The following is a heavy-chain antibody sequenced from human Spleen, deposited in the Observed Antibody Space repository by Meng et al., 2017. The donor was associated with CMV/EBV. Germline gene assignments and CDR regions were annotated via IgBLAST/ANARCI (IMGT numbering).Heavy chain of an antibody. CDR3: VRGGDYRYHFDY. D-gene: IGHD2-21*02. CDR1: GFTFSSSW. V-gene: IGHV3-52*01. Sequence: GESLKISCAASGFTFSSSWMHWVCQAPEKGLEWVADIKCDGSEKYYVDSVKGRLTISRDNAKNSFYLQVNSLRAEDMTVYYCVRGGDYRYHFDYWGQGTLVTVSS. CDR2: IKCDGSEK. J-gene: IGHJ4*02.